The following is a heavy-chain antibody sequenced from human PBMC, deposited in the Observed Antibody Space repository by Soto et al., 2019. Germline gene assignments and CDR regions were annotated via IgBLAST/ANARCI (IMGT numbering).Heavy chain of an antibody. Sequence: EVQLLESGGGLVQPGGSVRLSCAASGFTFNSYAMSWVRQAPGKGLEWVSTISDSGGNTYYVDSVKGRFTISRDNSKNTLYLQMNSLRAEDTAVYYCAKRTVGDHWGQGTLVTVSS. V-gene: IGHV3-23*01. CDR2: ISDSGGNT. J-gene: IGHJ4*02. CDR1: GFTFNSYA. CDR3: AKRTVGDH. D-gene: IGHD1-26*01.